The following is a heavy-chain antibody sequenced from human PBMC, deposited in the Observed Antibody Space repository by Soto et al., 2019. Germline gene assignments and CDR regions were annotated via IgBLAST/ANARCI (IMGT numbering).Heavy chain of an antibody. J-gene: IGHJ4*02. Sequence: QVQLVESGGGVVQPGRSLRLSCAASGFTLSSYGMHWVRQAPGKGLEWVAVIWYDGDKKYYADSVKVRFTISRDESKNTVYLHMSSLRGEDTGVYYCARGSAGSESVVVVPAIDFYSFDTWGQGTLVCVSS. CDR2: IWYDGDKK. CDR1: GFTLSSYG. V-gene: IGHV3-33*01. CDR3: ARGSAGSESVVVVPAIDFYSFDT. D-gene: IGHD2-15*01.